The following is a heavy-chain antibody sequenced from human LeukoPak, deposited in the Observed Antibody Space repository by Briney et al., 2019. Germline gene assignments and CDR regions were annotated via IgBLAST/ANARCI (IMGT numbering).Heavy chain of an antibody. CDR2: IRFDGTKQ. CDR3: ARDDAYLRLGA. V-gene: IGHV3-33*08. J-gene: IGHJ5*02. CDR1: GFTFSSHG. Sequence: PGGSLRLSCAASGFTFSSHGMHWVRQAPGKGLEWVAGIRFDGTKQYYRDSAKGRFTVSRDDSKNTLYLQMNSLRDEDTAVYYCARDDAYLRLGAWGQGTLVTVSS. D-gene: IGHD3-16*01.